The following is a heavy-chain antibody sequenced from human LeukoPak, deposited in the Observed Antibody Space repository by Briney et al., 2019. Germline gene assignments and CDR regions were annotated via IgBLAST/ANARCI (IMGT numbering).Heavy chain of an antibody. CDR3: AREVLRYFDWLFQGTNNWFDP. D-gene: IGHD3-9*01. J-gene: IGHJ5*02. CDR2: TNHSGST. V-gene: IGHV4-34*01. CDR1: GGSFSGYY. Sequence: SETLSLTCAVYGGSFSGYYWSWLRQPPGKGLEWIGETNHSGSTNYNPSLKSRVTISVDTSKNQFSLKLSSVTAADTAVYYCAREVLRYFDWLFQGTNNWFDPWGQGTLVTVSS.